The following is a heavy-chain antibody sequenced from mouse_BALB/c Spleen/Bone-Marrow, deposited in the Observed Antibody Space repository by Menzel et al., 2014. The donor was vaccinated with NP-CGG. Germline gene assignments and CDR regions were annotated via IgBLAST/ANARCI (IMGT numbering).Heavy chain of an antibody. D-gene: IGHD2-2*01. CDR3: AIIGYQAWFTY. CDR2: ISPGTGNT. J-gene: IGHJ3*01. V-gene: IGHV1-9*01. CDR1: GYAFSTYW. Sequence: QVQLQQPGTELMKPGASVKISCKATGYAFSTYWIQWIKQRPGHGLDWIGEISPGTGNTNNNEKFRGKATFTADASFNTAYMQLSSLTSEDSAVYFCAIIGYQAWFTYWGQGTLVTVSP.